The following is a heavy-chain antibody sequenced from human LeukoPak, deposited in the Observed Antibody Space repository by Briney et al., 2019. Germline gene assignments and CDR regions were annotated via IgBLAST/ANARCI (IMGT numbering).Heavy chain of an antibody. CDR1: GFTFSSYE. D-gene: IGHD6-19*01. CDR2: ISSGGTGK. CDR3: AYSSGWYDAPSFDY. V-gene: IGHV3-48*03. J-gene: IGHJ4*02. Sequence: GESLRLSCAASGFTFSSYEMNWVRQAPGKGLEWVSYISSGGTGKYYADSVKGRFTISRDNAKNSLYLQMNSLRAEDTAVYYCAYSSGWYDAPSFDYWGQGTLVTVSS.